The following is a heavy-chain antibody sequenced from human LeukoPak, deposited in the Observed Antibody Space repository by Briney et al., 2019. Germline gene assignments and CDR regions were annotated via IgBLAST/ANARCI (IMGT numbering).Heavy chain of an antibody. CDR3: ARRRYYYSSGSKNNWFDP. J-gene: IGHJ5*02. CDR1: GGSFSGYY. V-gene: IGHV4-34*01. Sequence: SETLSLTCAVYGGSFSGYYWSWIRQPPGKGLEWIGEINHSGSTNYNPSLKSRVTISVDTSKNQFSLKLSSVTAADTAVYYCARRRYYYSSGSKNNWFDPWGQGTLVTVSS. D-gene: IGHD3-10*01. CDR2: INHSGST.